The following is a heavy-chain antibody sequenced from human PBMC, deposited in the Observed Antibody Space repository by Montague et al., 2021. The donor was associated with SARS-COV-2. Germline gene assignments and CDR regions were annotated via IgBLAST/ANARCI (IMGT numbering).Heavy chain of an antibody. V-gene: IGHV4-59*01. Sequence: SETLSLTCTASGGSISRYFWNWIRQTPGKGLEWMGYAHDIESSIYNPSLQSRITILLDTPKNQFSLRLNAVTAADTAVYYCARVTLGGRDGRTRQYDGLDSWGQGILVTVSS. J-gene: IGHJ4*02. D-gene: IGHD3-16*01. CDR3: ARVTLGGRDGRTRQYDGLDS. CDR2: AHDIESS. CDR1: GGSISRYF.